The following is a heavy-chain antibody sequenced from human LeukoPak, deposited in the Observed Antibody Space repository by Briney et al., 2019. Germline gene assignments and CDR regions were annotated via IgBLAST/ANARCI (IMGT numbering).Heavy chain of an antibody. CDR2: IYHSGST. J-gene: IGHJ6*02. CDR1: GGSISSGGYS. CDR3: ASLHYYYGTDV. V-gene: IGHV4-30-2*01. Sequence: SQTLSLTCAVSGGSISSGGYSWSWIRQPPGKGLEWIGYIYHSGSTYYNPSLKSRVTISVDRSKNQFSLKLSSVTAADTAVYYCASLHYYYGTDVWGQGTTVTVSS.